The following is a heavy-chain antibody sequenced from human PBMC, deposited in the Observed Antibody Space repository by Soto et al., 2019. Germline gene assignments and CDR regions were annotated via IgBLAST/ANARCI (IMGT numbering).Heavy chain of an antibody. CDR3: ARDQTTGTPDY. D-gene: IGHD1-1*01. CDR2: IYYSGST. V-gene: IGHV4-59*01. Sequence: SXTLSLTCTVSGGSISSYYWSWIRQPPGKGLEWIGYIYYSGSTNYNPSLKSRVTISVDTSKNQFSLKLSSVTAADTAVYYCARDQTTGTPDYWGQGTLVTVSS. CDR1: GGSISSYY. J-gene: IGHJ4*02.